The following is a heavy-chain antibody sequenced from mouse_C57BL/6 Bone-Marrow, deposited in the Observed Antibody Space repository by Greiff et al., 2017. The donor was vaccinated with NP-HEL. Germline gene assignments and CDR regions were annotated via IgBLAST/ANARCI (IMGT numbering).Heavy chain of an antibody. CDR1: GYTFTSYT. CDR3: AIIYYGNFYYAMDY. Sequence: VQRVESGAELARPGASVKMSCKASGYTFTSYTMHWVKQRPGQGLEWIGYINPSSGYTKYNQKFKDKATLTADKSSSTAYMQLSSLTSEDSAVYYCAIIYYGNFYYAMDYWGQGTSVTVSS. J-gene: IGHJ4*01. V-gene: IGHV1-4*01. CDR2: INPSSGYT. D-gene: IGHD2-1*01.